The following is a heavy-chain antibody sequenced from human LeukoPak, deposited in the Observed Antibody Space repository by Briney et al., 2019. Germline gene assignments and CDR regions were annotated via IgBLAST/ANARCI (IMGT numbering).Heavy chain of an antibody. Sequence: GGSLRLSCAASVFTFSSYAMSWVCQAPGKGREWVSAISGSGGSTYYADSVKGRFTISRDNSKNTLYLQMNSLRAEDTAVYYCARFADPHDYWGQGTLVTVSS. CDR3: ARFADPHDY. CDR2: ISGSGGST. J-gene: IGHJ4*02. D-gene: IGHD3-3*01. V-gene: IGHV3-23*01. CDR1: VFTFSSYA.